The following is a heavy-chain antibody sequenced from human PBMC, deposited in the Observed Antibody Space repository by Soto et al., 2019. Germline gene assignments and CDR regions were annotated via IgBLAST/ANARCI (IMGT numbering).Heavy chain of an antibody. V-gene: IGHV5-51*01. CDR1: GYNFINYW. J-gene: IGHJ4*02. CDR3: ARGTQYYFDT. CDR2: ISPGDSDS. Sequence: EVQLVQSRAEVKKPGEFLQISCQASGYNFINYWIGWVRQMPGKGLEWVGIISPGDSDSAYSPSFQGQVTFSADESISTAYLQWSSLKASDTAVYFCARGTQYYFDTWGQGTLVIVSS.